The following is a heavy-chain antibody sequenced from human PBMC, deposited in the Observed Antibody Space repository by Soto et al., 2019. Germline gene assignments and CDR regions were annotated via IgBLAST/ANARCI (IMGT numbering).Heavy chain of an antibody. Sequence: GGSLRLSCASSGFTFSAYTMNWVRQAPGKGLDWVSAIVSGGTTYYADSVKGRFTIFRDDSTNTLYLQMNNLRAEDTALYYCAKRHTTVATPANYYDYWGQGTLVTVSS. CDR3: AKRHTTVATPANYYDY. CDR2: IVSGGTT. V-gene: IGHV3-23*01. D-gene: IGHD1-1*01. CDR1: GFTFSAYT. J-gene: IGHJ4*02.